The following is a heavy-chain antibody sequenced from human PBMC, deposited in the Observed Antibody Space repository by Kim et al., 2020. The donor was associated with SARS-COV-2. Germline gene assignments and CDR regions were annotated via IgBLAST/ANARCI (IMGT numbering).Heavy chain of an antibody. CDR3: ASGRAGWQQLVQFDY. D-gene: IGHD6-13*01. V-gene: IGHV3-30*04. CDR2: ISYDGSNK. Sequence: GGSLRLSCAASGFTFSSYAMHWVRQAPGKGLEWVAVISYDGSNKYYADSVNGRFTISRDNSKNTLYLQMNSLRAEDTAVYYCASGRAGWQQLVQFDYWGQGTLVTVSS. J-gene: IGHJ4*02. CDR1: GFTFSSYA.